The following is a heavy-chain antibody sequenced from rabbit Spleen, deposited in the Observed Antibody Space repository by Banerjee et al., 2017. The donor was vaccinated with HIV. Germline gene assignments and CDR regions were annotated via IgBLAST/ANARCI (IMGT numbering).Heavy chain of an antibody. D-gene: IGHD4-1*01. V-gene: IGHV1S47*01. CDR2: IYTYYGST. CDR3: ARDSNDWCFDV. CDR1: GFSFSSSYY. J-gene: IGHJ2*01. Sequence: QEQLVESGGGLVQPEGSLTLTCTASGFSFSSSYYMCWVRQAPGKGLEWIGCIYTYYGSTYYASWVNGRFTISRSTSLNTVTLQMTSLTAADTATYFCARDSNDWCFDVWGQGTLVTVS.